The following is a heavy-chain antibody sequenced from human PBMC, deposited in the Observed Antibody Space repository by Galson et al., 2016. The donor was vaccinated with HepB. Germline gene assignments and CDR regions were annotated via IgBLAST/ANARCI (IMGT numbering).Heavy chain of an antibody. CDR2: IKQDGSEK. Sequence: SLRLSCAASGFTFSSYSMTWVRQAPGKGLEWVANIKQDGSEKYYVDSVKGRFTISRDNAKNSLYLQMNSLRAEDTAVYYCVRGGDTVIGAAFDVWGQGTMVTVSS. J-gene: IGHJ3*01. V-gene: IGHV3-7*01. CDR3: VRGGDTVIGAAFDV. D-gene: IGHD5-18*01. CDR1: GFTFSSYS.